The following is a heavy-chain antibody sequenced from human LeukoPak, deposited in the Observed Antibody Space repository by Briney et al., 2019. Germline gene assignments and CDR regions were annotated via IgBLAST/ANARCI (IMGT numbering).Heavy chain of an antibody. Sequence: SQTLSLTCAVSGGSISSGGYSWSWIRQPPGKGLEWIGYIYHSGSTYYNPSLKSRVTISVDRSKNQFSLKLSSVTAADTAVYYCARDAPFIAAPNYYYYGMDVWGQGTTVTASS. CDR1: GGSISSGGYS. V-gene: IGHV4-30-2*01. J-gene: IGHJ6*02. D-gene: IGHD6-6*01. CDR2: IYHSGST. CDR3: ARDAPFIAAPNYYYYGMDV.